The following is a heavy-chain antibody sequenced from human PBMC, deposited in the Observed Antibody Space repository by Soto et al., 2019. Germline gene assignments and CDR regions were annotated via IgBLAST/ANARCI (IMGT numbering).Heavy chain of an antibody. CDR3: ARDWRGAEGFDP. Sequence: QVQLVQSGPEVKKPGASVKVSCKASGYTFNTYGFSWVRQAPGQGLEWVGWIGTHNGDTTYAQKFQGRVTMTIDTSTTTSYMELRGLTSDDTAMYFCARDWRGAEGFDPWGQGTLVTVSS. CDR1: GYTFNTYG. J-gene: IGHJ5*02. CDR2: IGTHNGDT. D-gene: IGHD3-3*01. V-gene: IGHV1-18*01.